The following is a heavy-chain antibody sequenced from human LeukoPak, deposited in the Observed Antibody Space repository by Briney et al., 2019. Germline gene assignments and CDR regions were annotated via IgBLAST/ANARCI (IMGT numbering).Heavy chain of an antibody. J-gene: IGHJ3*02. CDR2: IYTSGST. CDR1: GGSISSYY. V-gene: IGHV4-4*09. Sequence: SETPSLTCTVSGGSISSYYWSWIRQPPGKGLEWIGYIYTSGSTNYNPSLKSRVTISVDTSKNQFSLKLSSVTAADTAVYYCARHGGPRGRSGSYLDAFDIWGQGTMVTVSS. CDR3: ARHGGPRGRSGSYLDAFDI. D-gene: IGHD1-26*01.